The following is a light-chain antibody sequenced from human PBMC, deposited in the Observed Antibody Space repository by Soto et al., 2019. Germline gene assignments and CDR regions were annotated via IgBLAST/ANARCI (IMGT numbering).Light chain of an antibody. Sequence: DIVMTQSPDSLAVSLGERATINCKSSQSVLYTSNNKNYLAWYQQKPRQPPKLLIYWASTRDSGVPDRFSGSGSGTHFSLTISSLQAEDVAVYYCQQYYTTPFTFGPGTKVDIK. CDR2: WAS. J-gene: IGKJ3*01. V-gene: IGKV4-1*01. CDR3: QQYYTTPFT. CDR1: QSVLYTSNNKNY.